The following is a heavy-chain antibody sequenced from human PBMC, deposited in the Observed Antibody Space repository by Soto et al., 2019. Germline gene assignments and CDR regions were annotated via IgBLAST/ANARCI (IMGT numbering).Heavy chain of an antibody. Sequence: GGTNYAQKFQGRVTMTRDTSISTAYMELSRLRSDDTAVYYCARVGVQLAIYAARNWFDPWGQGTLVTVSS. CDR2: GGT. CDR3: ARVGVQLAIYAARNWFDP. V-gene: IGHV1-2*02. D-gene: IGHD2-2*01. J-gene: IGHJ5*02.